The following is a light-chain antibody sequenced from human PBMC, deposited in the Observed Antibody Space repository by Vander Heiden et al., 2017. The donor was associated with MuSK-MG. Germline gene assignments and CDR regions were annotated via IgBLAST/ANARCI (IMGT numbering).Light chain of an antibody. Sequence: QSALTQPASVSGSPGQSITISCTGTSSDVGGYNYVSWYQQHPGKAPKLMIYDVSNRPSGVSNRFSGSKSGNTASLTISGLQAGDEADYYCSSYTSSSLEVFGTGTKVTVL. CDR1: SSDVGGYNY. CDR3: SSYTSSSLEV. J-gene: IGLJ1*01. CDR2: DVS. V-gene: IGLV2-14*03.